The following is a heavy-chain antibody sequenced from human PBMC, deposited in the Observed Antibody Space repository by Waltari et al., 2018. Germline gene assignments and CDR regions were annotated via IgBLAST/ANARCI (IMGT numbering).Heavy chain of an antibody. Sequence: QLQLQESRPGLVNPSETLSPPCTVSGRSIRRSSSSGGWIRQPPGKGLEWIGSIYYSGSTYYNPPLKSRVTISVDTSKNQFSLKLSSVTAADTAVYYCARCRKGIAANLFDYWGQGTLVTVSS. D-gene: IGHD6-13*01. CDR1: GRSIRRSSSS. J-gene: IGHJ4*02. V-gene: IGHV4-39*01. CDR2: IYYSGST. CDR3: ARCRKGIAANLFDY.